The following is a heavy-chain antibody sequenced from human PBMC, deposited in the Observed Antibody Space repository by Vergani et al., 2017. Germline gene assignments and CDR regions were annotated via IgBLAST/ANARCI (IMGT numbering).Heavy chain of an antibody. D-gene: IGHD3-22*01. CDR1: GYSISSGYY. J-gene: IGHJ1*01. Sequence: QVQLQESGPGLVKPSETLSLTCTVSGYSISSGYYWGWIRQPPGKGLEWIGRIYHSGSTYYNPSLKSRVTISVDTSKNQFSLKLSSVTAADTAVYYCARATTGITMIVVETGFQHWGQGTLVTVSS. CDR3: ARATTGITMIVVETGFQH. V-gene: IGHV4-38-2*02. CDR2: IYHSGST.